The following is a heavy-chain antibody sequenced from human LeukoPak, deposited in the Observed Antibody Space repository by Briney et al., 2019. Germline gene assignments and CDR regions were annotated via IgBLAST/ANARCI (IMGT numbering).Heavy chain of an antibody. CDR3: AKKGYSGYDRYFDY. V-gene: IGHV3-23*01. D-gene: IGHD5-12*01. CDR2: ISGSGVTT. Sequence: GGSLRLSCAATGFTFSIYAMSWVRQAPGKGLEWVSAISGSGVTTYYADSVKGRFTISRDDSKNTLFLQMSSLRAEDTAVYYCAKKGYSGYDRYFDYWGQGTLVTVSS. CDR1: GFTFSIYA. J-gene: IGHJ4*02.